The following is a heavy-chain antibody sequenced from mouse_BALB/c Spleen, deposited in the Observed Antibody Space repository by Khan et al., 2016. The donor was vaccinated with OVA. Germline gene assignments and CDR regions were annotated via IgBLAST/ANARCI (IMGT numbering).Heavy chain of an antibody. CDR2: ILPGSGSN. D-gene: IGHD1-1*01. Sequence: VQLQESGAELMKPGASVKISCKATGYTFSSYWIEWVKQRPGHGLEWIGEILPGSGSNNYNEKFKVKATFTADTSSNTAYMQLSSLTSEDSAVYYCARGNYYGSSSWFGYWGQGTLVTVS. CDR3: ARGNYYGSSSWFGY. V-gene: IGHV1-9*01. J-gene: IGHJ3*01. CDR1: GYTFSSYW.